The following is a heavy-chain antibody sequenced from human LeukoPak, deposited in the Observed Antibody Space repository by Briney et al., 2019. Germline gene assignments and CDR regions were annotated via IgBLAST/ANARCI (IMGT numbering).Heavy chain of an antibody. J-gene: IGHJ4*02. CDR2: INHSGST. D-gene: IGHD3-22*01. Sequence: PSETLSLTCAVYGGSFSGYYWSWIRKPPGKGLEWIGEINHSGSTNYNPSLKSRVTISVDTSKNQFSLKLSSVTAADTAVYYCARLYYDSSGDYWGQGTLVTVSS. CDR1: GGSFSGYY. V-gene: IGHV4-34*01. CDR3: ARLYYDSSGDY.